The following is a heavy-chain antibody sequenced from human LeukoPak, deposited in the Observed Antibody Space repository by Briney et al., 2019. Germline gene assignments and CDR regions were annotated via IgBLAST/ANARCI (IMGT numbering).Heavy chain of an antibody. V-gene: IGHV7-4-1*02. CDR1: GYSFTTHG. Sequence: ASVKVSCKASGYSFTTHGINWVRQAPGQGLEWMGWIDTYTGIPSYVQDFTGRFVLSVDTSVSTAYAQIIGLKAEDTAVYYCARGARDGALDYWGQGTLVTVSS. CDR2: IDTYTGIP. D-gene: IGHD3-10*01. CDR3: ARGARDGALDY. J-gene: IGHJ4*02.